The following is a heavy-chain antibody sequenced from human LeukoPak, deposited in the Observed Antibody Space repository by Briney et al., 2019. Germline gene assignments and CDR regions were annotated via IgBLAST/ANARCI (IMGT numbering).Heavy chain of an antibody. CDR1: GFTFSSYG. Sequence: GGSLRLSCAASGFTFSSYGMHWVRQAPGKGLEWVAVISYDGSNKYYADSVKGRFTISRDNSKNTLYLQMNSLRAEDTAVYYCAKDRLEYYYDSSGYDYWGQGTLVTVSS. D-gene: IGHD3-22*01. CDR2: ISYDGSNK. V-gene: IGHV3-30*18. J-gene: IGHJ4*02. CDR3: AKDRLEYYYDSSGYDY.